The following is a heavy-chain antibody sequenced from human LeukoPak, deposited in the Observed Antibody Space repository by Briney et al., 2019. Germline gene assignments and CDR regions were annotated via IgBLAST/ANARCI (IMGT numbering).Heavy chain of an antibody. CDR3: ARAGDSSGYYRVANYFDY. J-gene: IGHJ4*02. Sequence: ASVKVSCKASGYTFTSYDINWVRQATGQGLEWMGWMNPNSGNTGYAQKFQGRVTMTRNTSISTAYMELSSLRSEGTAVYYCARAGDSSGYYRVANYFDYWGQGTLVTVSS. D-gene: IGHD3-22*01. CDR1: GYTFTSYD. V-gene: IGHV1-8*01. CDR2: MNPNSGNT.